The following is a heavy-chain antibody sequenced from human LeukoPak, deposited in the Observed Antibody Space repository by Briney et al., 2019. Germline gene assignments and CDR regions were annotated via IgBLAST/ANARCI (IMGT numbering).Heavy chain of an antibody. Sequence: ASVKVSCKASGYTFTSYAMHWVRQAPGPGLERMVWITPSGGTNYPQKFQGRVAITRDTSITTAYMDLSRLTSDDTAVYYCARDRYGDGFAHFDYWGQGALVTVSS. CDR2: ITPSGGT. J-gene: IGHJ4*02. V-gene: IGHV1-2*02. D-gene: IGHD5-24*01. CDR1: GYTFTSYA. CDR3: ARDRYGDGFAHFDY.